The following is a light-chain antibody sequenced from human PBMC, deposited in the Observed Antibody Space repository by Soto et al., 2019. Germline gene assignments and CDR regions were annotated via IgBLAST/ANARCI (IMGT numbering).Light chain of an antibody. V-gene: IGLV2-14*01. J-gene: IGLJ3*02. CDR1: SSDVGGHNY. CDR3: SSFTSSNTWV. CDR2: EVS. Sequence: QSVLTQPASVSGSPGQSITISCTGTSSDVGGHNYVSWYQQKHAGKAPKLMIYEVSNRPSGVSNRFSGSKSANTASLTISGLQAEDEADYYCSSFTSSNTWVFGGGTKLTVL.